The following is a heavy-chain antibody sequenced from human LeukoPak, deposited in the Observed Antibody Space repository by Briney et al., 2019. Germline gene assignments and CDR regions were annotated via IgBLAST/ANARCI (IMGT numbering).Heavy chain of an antibody. J-gene: IGHJ6*03. Sequence: ASVKVSCKTSGYTFTVHYMNWVRQAPGQGLEWMGRINPTTGVANYAQKFQGRITVTRDTSINTAYMELSSLTSDDTAVYYCARLDRTYYYLDVWGQGTTVTVSS. V-gene: IGHV1-2*06. D-gene: IGHD1-1*01. CDR3: ARLDRTYYYLDV. CDR2: INPTTGVA. CDR1: GYTFTVHY.